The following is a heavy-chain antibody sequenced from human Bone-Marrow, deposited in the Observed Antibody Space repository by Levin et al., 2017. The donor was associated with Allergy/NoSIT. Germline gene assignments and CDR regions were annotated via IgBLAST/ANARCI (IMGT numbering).Heavy chain of an antibody. Sequence: GESLKISCAASGFTFGAYAMTWVRQAPGKGLEWVSAIGGSAGNTYYADAVKGRFTISRDNSKNTLFLQMNSLRAEDTAVYYCAKDRASETYYTPCATSGYWGRGTLGTVSS. V-gene: IGHV3-23*01. CDR2: IGGSAGNT. CDR1: GFTFGAYA. D-gene: IGHD3-10*01. CDR3: AKDRASETYYTPCATSGY. J-gene: IGHJ4*02.